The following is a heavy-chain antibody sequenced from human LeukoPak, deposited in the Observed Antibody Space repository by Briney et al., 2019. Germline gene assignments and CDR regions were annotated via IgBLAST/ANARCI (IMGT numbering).Heavy chain of an antibody. CDR3: ARGGKGYSYGQRLDY. J-gene: IGHJ4*02. CDR2: ISSSSSYI. Sequence: GGSLKLSCAASGFTFSSYIMIWVRPAPGGGLEWGSSISSSSSYIYYADSVKGRYTISRDNAKNSLYLQMNSLRAQDTAVYYCARGGKGYSYGQRLDYWGQGTLVTVCS. V-gene: IGHV3-21*01. D-gene: IGHD5-18*01. CDR1: GFTFSSYI.